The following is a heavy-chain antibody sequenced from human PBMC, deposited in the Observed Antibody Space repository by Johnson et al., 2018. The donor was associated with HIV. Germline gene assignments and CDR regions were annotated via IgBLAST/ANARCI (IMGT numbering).Heavy chain of an antibody. CDR1: GLTSSSYG. CDR2: IRYDGNNK. V-gene: IGHV3-30*02. CDR3: AKNGSPDNWNYHDAFDI. J-gene: IGHJ3*02. D-gene: IGHD1-7*01. Sequence: VQLVESGGGVVQPGGSLRLSCAASGLTSSSYGMHWVRQAPGKGLEWMAFIRYDGNNKYYADSVKGRFTISRDNSKNTLYLHMNSLGAEDTAVYYCAKNGSPDNWNYHDAFDIWGQDTMVTVSS.